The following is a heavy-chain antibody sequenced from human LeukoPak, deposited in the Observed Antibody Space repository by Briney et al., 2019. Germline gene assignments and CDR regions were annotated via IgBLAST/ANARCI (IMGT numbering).Heavy chain of an antibody. CDR3: AREGRRYYYDSSGYYPFGY. D-gene: IGHD3-22*01. CDR1: GGSFSGYY. V-gene: IGHV4-34*01. J-gene: IGHJ4*01. Sequence: SETLSLTCAVYGGSFSGYYWSWIRQPPGKGLEWIGEINHSGSTNYNPSLKSRVTISVDTSKNQFSLKLSSVTAADTAVYCCAREGRRYYYDSSGYYPFGYWGQGTLVTVSS. CDR2: INHSGST.